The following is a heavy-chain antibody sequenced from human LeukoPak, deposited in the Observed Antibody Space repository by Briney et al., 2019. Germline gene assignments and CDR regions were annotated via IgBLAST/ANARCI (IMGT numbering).Heavy chain of an antibody. CDR1: GASIRNSYY. CDR2: IYHNGTT. Sequence: SETLSLTCSVYGASIRNSYYWGWIRRSPGKGREWIGSIYHNGTTYYYPPLKSRVTISVDTSKNQFSLKLSSVTAADTAVYFCSSLHGTGIRTPLWDYWGQGTLVTVSS. CDR3: SSLHGTGIRTPLWDY. V-gene: IGHV4-38-2*02. D-gene: IGHD1-14*01. J-gene: IGHJ4*02.